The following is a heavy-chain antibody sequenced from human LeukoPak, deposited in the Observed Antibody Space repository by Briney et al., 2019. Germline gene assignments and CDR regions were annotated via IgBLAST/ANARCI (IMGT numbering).Heavy chain of an antibody. J-gene: IGHJ4*02. D-gene: IGHD3-16*01. Sequence: GGSLRLSCAASGFTFSSYWMTWARQAPGKGLEWVANIKHNGDELNYVDSVEDRFTISRDNAKNSLYLHMTSLRAEDTAVYYCARELRTFDSWGQGTLVTVSS. CDR2: IKHNGDEL. CDR3: ARELRTFDS. CDR1: GFTFSSYW. V-gene: IGHV3-7*01.